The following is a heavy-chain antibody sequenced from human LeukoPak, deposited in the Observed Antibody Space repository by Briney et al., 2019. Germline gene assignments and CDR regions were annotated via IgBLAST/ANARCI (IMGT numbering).Heavy chain of an antibody. CDR3: ARAHEMATTGIDY. CDR1: GYTFTSYA. Sequence: GESLKVSCKASGYTFTSYAMHWVRQAPGQRLEWMGWINAGNGNAKYSQKFQGRVTITRDTSASTAYMELSSLRSEDTAVYYCARAHEMATTGIDYWGQGTLVTVSS. D-gene: IGHD5-24*01. CDR2: INAGNGNA. J-gene: IGHJ4*02. V-gene: IGHV1-3*01.